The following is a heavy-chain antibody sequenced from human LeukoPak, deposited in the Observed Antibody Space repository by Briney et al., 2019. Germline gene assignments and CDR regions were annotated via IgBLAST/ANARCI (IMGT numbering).Heavy chain of an antibody. CDR1: GFTFTSYE. CDR2: ISSGSTTI. Sequence: GGSLRLSCAASGFTFTSYELYWVRQAPGKGLEWISYISSGSTTIKYADSVRGRFTISRDDGRESVYLQMNSLGVEDTSIYFCGASRQYVGAFDIWGQGTLVSVSS. J-gene: IGHJ3*02. CDR3: GASRQYVGAFDI. V-gene: IGHV3-48*03. D-gene: IGHD1-26*01.